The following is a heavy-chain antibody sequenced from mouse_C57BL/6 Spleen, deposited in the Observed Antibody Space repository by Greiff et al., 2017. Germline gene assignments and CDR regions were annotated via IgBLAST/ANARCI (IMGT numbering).Heavy chain of an antibody. Sequence: EVQLVESGGGLVKPGGSLKLSCAASGFTFSDYGMHWVRQAPEKGLEWVAYISSGSSTIYYAGTVKGRFTISRDNAKNTLFLQMTSLRSEDTAMYYCARQGDYAMDYWGQGTSVTVSS. CDR3: ARQGDYAMDY. CDR2: ISSGSSTI. V-gene: IGHV5-17*01. J-gene: IGHJ4*01. CDR1: GFTFSDYG.